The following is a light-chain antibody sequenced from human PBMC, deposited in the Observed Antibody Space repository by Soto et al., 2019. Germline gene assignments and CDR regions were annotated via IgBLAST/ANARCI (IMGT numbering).Light chain of an antibody. CDR2: DAS. CDR3: QQRSNWLT. V-gene: IGKV3-11*01. J-gene: IGKJ4*01. Sequence: EIVLTQSPATLSLSPGERATLSCRASQSVSSYLAWYQQKPGQAPRLLIYDASNRATGIPARFSGSGSGTDFTLTISSLVPEDFAAYYCQQRSNWLTVGGGTKVEIK. CDR1: QSVSSY.